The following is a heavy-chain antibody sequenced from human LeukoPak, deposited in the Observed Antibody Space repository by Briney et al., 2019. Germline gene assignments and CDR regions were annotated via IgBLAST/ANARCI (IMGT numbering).Heavy chain of an antibody. CDR3: ARFPSRFSTMIVVVINDAFDI. J-gene: IGHJ3*02. V-gene: IGHV3-48*04. CDR2: ISSSSTI. D-gene: IGHD3-22*01. CDR1: GFTFSSYS. Sequence: GGSLRLSCAASGFTFSSYSMNWVRQAPGKGLEWVSYISSSSTIYYADSVKGRFTISRDNAKNSLYLQMNSLRAEDTAVYYCARFPSRFSTMIVVVINDAFDIWGQGTMVTVSS.